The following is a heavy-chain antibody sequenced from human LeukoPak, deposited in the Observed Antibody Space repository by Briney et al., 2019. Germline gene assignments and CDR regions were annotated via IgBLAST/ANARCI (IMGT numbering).Heavy chain of an antibody. Sequence: ASVKVSCKASGYTFTSYDINWVRQATGQGLEWMGWMNPNSGNTGYAQKFQGRVTMTRNTSISTAYMELSSLRSEGTAVYYCARSKALRLDDIYYWGQGTLVTVSS. J-gene: IGHJ4*02. CDR2: MNPNSGNT. D-gene: IGHD3-9*01. CDR1: GYTFTSYD. V-gene: IGHV1-8*01. CDR3: ARSKALRLDDIYY.